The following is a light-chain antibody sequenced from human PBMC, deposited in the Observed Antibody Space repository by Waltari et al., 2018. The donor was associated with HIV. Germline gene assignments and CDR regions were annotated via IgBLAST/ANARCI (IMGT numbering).Light chain of an antibody. V-gene: IGLV1-40*01. CDR3: QSYDSTLSASWV. CDR1: GSNIGAGFD. J-gene: IGLJ3*02. CDR2: GIN. Sequence: QSVLTQPPSVSGAPGQRVTISCTGSGSNIGAGFDVHWYQQLPGTAPKLLISGINNRPSGVPDLFAASNAGTSASLTITGLQADDEADYYCQSYDSTLSASWVFGGGTKLTVL.